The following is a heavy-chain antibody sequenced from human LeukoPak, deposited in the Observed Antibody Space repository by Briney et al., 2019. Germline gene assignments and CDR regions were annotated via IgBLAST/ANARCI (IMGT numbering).Heavy chain of an antibody. CDR3: ARKFRGGYCSSTSCPNDY. V-gene: IGHV1-2*02. J-gene: IGHJ4*02. D-gene: IGHD2-2*01. CDR1: GYTFTGYY. CDR2: INPNSGGT. Sequence: ASVKVSCKASGYTFTGYYMHWVRQAPGQGLEWMGWINPNSGGTNYAQKFQGRVTMTRDTSISTAYMELSRLRSDDTAVYHCARKFRGGYCSSTSCPNDYWGQGTLVTVSS.